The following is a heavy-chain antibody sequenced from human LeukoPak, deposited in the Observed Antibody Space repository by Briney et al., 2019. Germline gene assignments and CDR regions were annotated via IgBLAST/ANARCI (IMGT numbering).Heavy chain of an antibody. CDR2: ISSSSSYI. Sequence: GGSLRLSCAASGFTFSSYSMNWVRQAPGKGLEWVSSISSSSSYIYYADSVKGRFTISRDNAKNSLYLQMDSLRAEDTAAYYCARDSAAAGPKDYWGQGTLVTVSS. D-gene: IGHD6-13*01. J-gene: IGHJ4*02. CDR1: GFTFSSYS. CDR3: ARDSAAAGPKDY. V-gene: IGHV3-21*01.